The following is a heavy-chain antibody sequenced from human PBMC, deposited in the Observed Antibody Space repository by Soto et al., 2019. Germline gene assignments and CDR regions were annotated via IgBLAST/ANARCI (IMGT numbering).Heavy chain of an antibody. CDR3: ARLAMVRGVILYYYYGMDV. J-gene: IGHJ6*02. CDR2: INHSGST. Sequence: SETLSLTCAVYCGSFSGYYWSWVRQPPGKGLEWIGEINHSGSTNYNPSLKSRVTISVDTSKNQFSLKLSSVTAADTAVYYCARLAMVRGVILYYYYGMDVWGQGTTVTVS. CDR1: CGSFSGYY. V-gene: IGHV4-34*01. D-gene: IGHD3-10*01.